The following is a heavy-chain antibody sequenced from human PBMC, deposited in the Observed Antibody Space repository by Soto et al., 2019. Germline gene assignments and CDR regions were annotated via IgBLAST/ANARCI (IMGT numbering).Heavy chain of an antibody. V-gene: IGHV4-34*01. CDR1: GGSFSGYY. D-gene: IGHD3-3*01. J-gene: IGHJ5*02. Sequence: QVQLQQWGAGLLKPSETLSLTCAVYGGSFSGYYWSWIRQPPGKGLEWIGEINHSGSTNYNPSLKSRVTISVDTSKNQFSLKLSSVTAADTAVYYCARGLRRQLYYDFWSGYLNWFDPWGQGTLVTVSS. CDR2: INHSGST. CDR3: ARGLRRQLYYDFWSGYLNWFDP.